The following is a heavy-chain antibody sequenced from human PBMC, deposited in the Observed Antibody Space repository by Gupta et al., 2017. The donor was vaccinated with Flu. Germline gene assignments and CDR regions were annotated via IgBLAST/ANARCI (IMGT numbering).Heavy chain of an antibody. CDR2: ISAYNGNT. Sequence: QVQLVQSGAAVKKPGASGKVSCKASGYTFTSYGISWVRQAPGQGLEWMGWISAYNGNTNYAQKIQGRDTMTTDTSTRTAYMELRSLRSDDTAVDYWARAYGGNSDYWGQGTLVTVSS. D-gene: IGHD4-23*01. CDR3: ARAYGGNSDY. J-gene: IGHJ4*02. V-gene: IGHV1-18*01. CDR1: GYTFTSYG.